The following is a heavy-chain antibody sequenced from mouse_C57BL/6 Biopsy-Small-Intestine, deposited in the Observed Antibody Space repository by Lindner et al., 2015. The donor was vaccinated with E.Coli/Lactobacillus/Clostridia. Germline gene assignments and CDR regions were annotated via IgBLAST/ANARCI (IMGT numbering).Heavy chain of an antibody. CDR3: ASNYYGSSPFAY. J-gene: IGHJ3*01. CDR2: IYPGDGDT. CDR1: GYAFSSSW. V-gene: IGHV1-82*01. D-gene: IGHD1-1*01. Sequence: VQLQESGPELVKPGASVKISCKASGYAFSSSWMNWVKQRPGKGLEWIGRIYPGDGDTNYNGKFSGKATLTADKSSSTAYMQLSSLTSEDSAVYFCASNYYGSSPFAYWGQGTLVTVSA.